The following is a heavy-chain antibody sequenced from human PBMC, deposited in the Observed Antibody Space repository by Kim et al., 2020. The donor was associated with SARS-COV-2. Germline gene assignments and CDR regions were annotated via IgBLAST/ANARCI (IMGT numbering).Heavy chain of an antibody. Sequence: GGSLRLSCAASGFLFKNYWMTWVRQAPGKGLEWVANINQDGSEKYYVDSVKGRFTISRDNAKNSLYLQMSSLRVDDTAVYYCVSGGDYPRLGYYGMDVWGQGTTVTVSS. CDR1: GFLFKNYW. D-gene: IGHD4-17*01. J-gene: IGHJ6*02. CDR3: VSGGDYPRLGYYGMDV. V-gene: IGHV3-7*03. CDR2: INQDGSEK.